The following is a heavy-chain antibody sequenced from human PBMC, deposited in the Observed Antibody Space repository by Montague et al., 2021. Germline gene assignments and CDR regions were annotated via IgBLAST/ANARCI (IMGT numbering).Heavy chain of an antibody. D-gene: IGHD3-10*01. CDR2: NYYRGNT. Sequence: SETLSLTCTVSGGSISSSPFYWGWFRQSPGKGLEWIGSNYYRGNTYYNPSLKSRVSLSIDTSKNQFSLKMNSVTAADTAVYYCARAGPRTYGGDSLDYWGQGALVTVSS. CDR1: GGSISSSPFY. V-gene: IGHV4-39*01. J-gene: IGHJ4*02. CDR3: ARAGPRTYGGDSLDY.